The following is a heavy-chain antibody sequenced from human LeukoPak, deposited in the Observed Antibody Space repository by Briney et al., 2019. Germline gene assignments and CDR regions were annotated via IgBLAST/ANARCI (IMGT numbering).Heavy chain of an antibody. J-gene: IGHJ5*02. Sequence: SETLSLTCAVYGWSFCGYYWIWMRQRPGKGLEWIGEINHSRSNNYNPSLKRRVTISVDTSKNQFSLMMSFVSAAETAVYYCARGRGNCSSTSSCWFDPWGQGTLVTVSS. V-gene: IGHV4-34*01. CDR3: ARGRGNCSSTSSCWFDP. CDR2: INHSRSN. D-gene: IGHD2-2*01. CDR1: GWSFCGYY.